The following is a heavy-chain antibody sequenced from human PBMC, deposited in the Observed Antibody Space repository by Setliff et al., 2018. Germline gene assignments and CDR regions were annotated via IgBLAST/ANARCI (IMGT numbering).Heavy chain of an antibody. J-gene: IGHJ5*02. CDR2: RHDNGER. D-gene: IGHD3-22*01. V-gene: IGHV4-59*11. CDR3: ARDTSSDWAAWFDP. Sequence: PSETLSLTCTVSPGSISRHYWSWFRQAPGKGLEWIGYRHDNGERDYNPSLGSRVTISVDTSKNQFSLMLTSVTAADTAIYYCARDTSSDWAAWFDPWSQGILVTVSS. CDR1: PGSISRHY.